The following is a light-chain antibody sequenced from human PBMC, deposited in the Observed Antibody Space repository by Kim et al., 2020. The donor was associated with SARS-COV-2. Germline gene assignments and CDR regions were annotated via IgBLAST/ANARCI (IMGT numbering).Light chain of an antibody. CDR3: QVWDPDTDDYV. CDR1: NIGGHS. J-gene: IGLJ1*01. V-gene: IGLV3-21*01. Sequence: SYELTQPPSVSLAPGQTARITCGGNNIGGHSVHWYQQKPGQAPVLVIYYDSDRPSGIPERFSGSKAATTATLTISRVEAGDEADYYCQVWDPDTDDYVFGTGTKVTVL. CDR2: YDS.